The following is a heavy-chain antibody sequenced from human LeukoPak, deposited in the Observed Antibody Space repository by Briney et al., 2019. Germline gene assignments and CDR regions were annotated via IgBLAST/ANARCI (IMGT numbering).Heavy chain of an antibody. Sequence: SVKVSCEASGGTFSSYAISWARQAPGQGLEWMGGIIPIFGTANYAQKFQGRVTITTDESTSTAYMELSSLRSEDTAVYYCAREKRWLQLRYNWFDPWGQGTLVTVSS. J-gene: IGHJ5*02. CDR2: IIPIFGTA. CDR1: GGTFSSYA. CDR3: AREKRWLQLRYNWFDP. D-gene: IGHD5-24*01. V-gene: IGHV1-69*05.